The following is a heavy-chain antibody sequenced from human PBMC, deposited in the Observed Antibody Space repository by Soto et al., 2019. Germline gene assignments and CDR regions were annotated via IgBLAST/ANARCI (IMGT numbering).Heavy chain of an antibody. CDR2: ISYDGTNK. V-gene: IGHV3-30*18. D-gene: IGHD2-21*01. CDR3: VKDRRTEAYGMEV. Sequence: QVQLVESGGGVVQPGRSLRLSCAASGFTFSSHGLHWVRQAPSRGLEWVAVISYDGTNKKYGDSVRGRFTISRDNSQNTLYLQMNSLRAEDTGVYYCVKDRRTEAYGMEVWGQGTTVTVSS. CDR1: GFTFSSHG. J-gene: IGHJ6*02.